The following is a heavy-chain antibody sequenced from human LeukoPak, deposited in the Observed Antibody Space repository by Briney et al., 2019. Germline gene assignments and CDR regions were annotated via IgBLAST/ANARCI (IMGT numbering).Heavy chain of an antibody. CDR1: GGHIDSFF. J-gene: IGHJ5*02. V-gene: IGHV4-4*08. CDR2: IDNSGST. Sequence: SETLSLTCTVSGGHIDSFFWNWIRQPPGKGLEWIGYIDNSGSTKYSPSLKSRITMSRDTSKKQFSLKLTSVTAADTAVYYCAREIAAAGTIRFDPWGQGTLVTVSS. D-gene: IGHD6-13*01. CDR3: AREIAAAGTIRFDP.